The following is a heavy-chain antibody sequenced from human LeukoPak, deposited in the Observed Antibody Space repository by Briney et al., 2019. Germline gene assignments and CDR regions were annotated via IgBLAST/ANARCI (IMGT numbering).Heavy chain of an antibody. CDR1: GFTFSNYA. Sequence: GGSLRLSCAASGFTFSNYAMSWVRQAPGKGLEWVSAIIGSGGSTYYADSVKGRFTISRDNPKNTLYLQMNSLRAEDTAVYYCAKWGDYDILTGYYDSDYWGQGTLVTVSS. D-gene: IGHD3-9*01. CDR2: IIGSGGST. J-gene: IGHJ4*02. CDR3: AKWGDYDILTGYYDSDY. V-gene: IGHV3-23*01.